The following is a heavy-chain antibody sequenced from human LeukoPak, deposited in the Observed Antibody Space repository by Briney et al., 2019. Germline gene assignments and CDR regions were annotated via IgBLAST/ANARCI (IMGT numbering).Heavy chain of an antibody. J-gene: IGHJ6*02. V-gene: IGHV1-69*13. D-gene: IGHD5-24*01. Sequence: SVKVSCKASGGTFSSYAISWVRQAPGQGLEWMGGIIPIFGTANYAQKFQGRVTITADESTSTACMELSSLRSEDTAVYYCARVSMATIHYYYYGMDVWGQGTTVTVSS. CDR1: GGTFSSYA. CDR2: IIPIFGTA. CDR3: ARVSMATIHYYYYGMDV.